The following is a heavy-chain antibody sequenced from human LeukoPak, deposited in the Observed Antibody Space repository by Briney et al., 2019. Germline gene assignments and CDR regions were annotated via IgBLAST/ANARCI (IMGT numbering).Heavy chain of an antibody. CDR1: GFTFSSYA. CDR3: AKDPDFWSGYHDY. CDR2: ISGSGGST. Sequence: PGGSLRLSCAASGFTFSSYAMSWVRQAPGKGLEWVSAISGSGGSTYYADSVKGRFTISRDNSKNTLYLQMNSLRAQDTAVYYCAKDPDFWSGYHDYWGQGTLVTVSS. D-gene: IGHD3-3*01. V-gene: IGHV3-23*01. J-gene: IGHJ4*02.